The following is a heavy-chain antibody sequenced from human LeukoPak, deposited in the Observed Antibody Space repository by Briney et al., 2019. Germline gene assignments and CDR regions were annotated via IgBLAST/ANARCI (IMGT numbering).Heavy chain of an antibody. CDR2: ISTSGSAM. D-gene: IGHD1-26*01. V-gene: IGHV3-48*02. CDR3: ASSGSYRFDY. Sequence: GGSLRLSCAASGFTFSRYTMNWVRQAPGKGLEWVSHISTSGSAMYYADSVKGRFTISRDNAKDSLYLQMNSLRDEDTAVYYCASSGSYRFDYWGQGTLVTVSS. J-gene: IGHJ4*02. CDR1: GFTFSRYT.